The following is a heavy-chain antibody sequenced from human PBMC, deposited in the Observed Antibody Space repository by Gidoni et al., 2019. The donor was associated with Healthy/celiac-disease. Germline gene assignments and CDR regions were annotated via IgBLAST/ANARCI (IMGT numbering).Heavy chain of an antibody. J-gene: IGHJ6*02. V-gene: IGHV3-48*03. CDR3: YLGYCSGGSCYDYYYYYYGMDV. CDR2: ISSSGSTI. CDR1: GFTFSSYE. Sequence: EVQLVESGGGLVQPGGSLRLSCAASGFTFSSYEMNWVRQAPGKGLEWVSYISSSGSTIYYADSVKGRFTISRDNAKNSLYLQMNSLRAEDTAVYYCYLGYCSGGSCYDYYYYYYGMDVWGQGTTVTVSS. D-gene: IGHD2-15*01.